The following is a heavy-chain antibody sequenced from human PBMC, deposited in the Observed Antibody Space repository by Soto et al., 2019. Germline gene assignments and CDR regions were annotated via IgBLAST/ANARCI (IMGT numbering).Heavy chain of an antibody. D-gene: IGHD3-10*01. J-gene: IGHJ6*02. Sequence: PGGSLRLSCAASGFTFSSYAMHWVRQAPGKGLEWVAVISYDGSNKYYADSVKGRFTISRDNSKNTLYLQMNSLRAEDTAVYYCARVKSGGSGSYPLLPLSSQIYYYYGMDVWGQGTTVTVSS. CDR3: ARVKSGGSGSYPLLPLSSQIYYYYGMDV. V-gene: IGHV3-30-3*01. CDR1: GFTFSSYA. CDR2: ISYDGSNK.